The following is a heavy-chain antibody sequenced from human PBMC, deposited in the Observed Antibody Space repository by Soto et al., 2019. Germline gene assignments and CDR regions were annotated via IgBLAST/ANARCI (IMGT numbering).Heavy chain of an antibody. D-gene: IGHD3-10*01. Sequence: ASVKVSCKASGYTFTSYAISWVRQAPGQGLEWMGWISAYNGNTNYAQKLQGRVTMTTDTSTSTAYMELRSLRSDDTAVYYCARHKLLWFGELSVGMDVWGQGTTVTVSS. CDR3: ARHKLLWFGELSVGMDV. J-gene: IGHJ6*02. V-gene: IGHV1-18*01. CDR1: GYTFTSYA. CDR2: ISAYNGNT.